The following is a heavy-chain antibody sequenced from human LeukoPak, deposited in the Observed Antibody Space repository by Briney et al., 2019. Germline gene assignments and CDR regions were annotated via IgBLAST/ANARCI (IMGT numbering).Heavy chain of an antibody. Sequence: GASVKVSCKASGYTFTGYYMHWVRQAPGQGLEWMGWINPNSGGTNYAQKFRGRVTMTRDTSISTAYMELSRLRSDDTAVYYCARDREGGFGVATGAFDIWGQGTMVTVSS. CDR2: INPNSGGT. J-gene: IGHJ3*02. V-gene: IGHV1-2*02. D-gene: IGHD3-3*01. CDR1: GYTFTGYY. CDR3: ARDREGGFGVATGAFDI.